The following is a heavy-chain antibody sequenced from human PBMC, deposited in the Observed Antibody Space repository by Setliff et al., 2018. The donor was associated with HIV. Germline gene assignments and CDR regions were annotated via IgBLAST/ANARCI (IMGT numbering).Heavy chain of an antibody. J-gene: IGHJ4*02. CDR3: ATILVNQQPYRYFDY. CDR1: GFTFSGYW. V-gene: IGHV3-7*03. D-gene: IGHD6-13*01. Sequence: SLKISCEASGFTFSGYWMSWVRQAPGKGLEWVANINQDASKKYYVDSVKGRFTISRDNAKNSLSLQMNSLRVEDTAVYFCATILVNQQPYRYFDYWGQGTLVTVSS. CDR2: INQDASKK.